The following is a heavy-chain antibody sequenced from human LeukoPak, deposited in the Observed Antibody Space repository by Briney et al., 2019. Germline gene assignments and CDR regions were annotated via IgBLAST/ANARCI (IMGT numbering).Heavy chain of an antibody. D-gene: IGHD6-19*01. Sequence: GGSLRLSCAASGFTFSSYAMSWVRQAPGKGLEWVSYISSSGITKYYADSGKGRFTISRDNAKNSLYLQMNSLRAEDMAIYYCTRAAVAGGPFDYWGQGTLVTVSS. CDR3: TRAAVAGGPFDY. J-gene: IGHJ4*02. CDR1: GFTFSSYA. CDR2: ISSSGITK. V-gene: IGHV3-48*03.